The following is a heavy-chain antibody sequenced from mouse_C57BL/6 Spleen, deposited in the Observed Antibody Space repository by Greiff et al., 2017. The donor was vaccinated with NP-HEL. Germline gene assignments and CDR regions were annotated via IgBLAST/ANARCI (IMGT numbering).Heavy chain of an antibody. Sequence: VQLQQSGPELVKPGASVKISCKASGYAFSSSWMNWVKQRPGKGLEWIGRIYPGDGDTNYNGKFKGKATLTADKSSSTAYMQLSSLTSEDSAVYLCATDGGYYGEAYWGQGTLVTVSA. J-gene: IGHJ3*01. CDR2: IYPGDGDT. V-gene: IGHV1-82*01. D-gene: IGHD1-1*01. CDR1: GYAFSSSW. CDR3: ATDGGYYGEAY.